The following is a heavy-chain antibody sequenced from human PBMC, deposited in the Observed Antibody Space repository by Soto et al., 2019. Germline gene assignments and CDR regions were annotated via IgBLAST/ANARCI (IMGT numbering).Heavy chain of an antibody. D-gene: IGHD2-2*02. CDR2: IIPIFGTA. Sequence: GASVKVSCKASGGTFSSYAISWVRQAPGQGLEWMGGIIPIFGTANYAQKFQGRVTITADESTSTAYMELSSLRSEDTAVYYCARRLYCSSTSCYRLGPHYYYGMDVWGQGTTVTVSS. CDR3: ARRLYCSSTSCYRLGPHYYYGMDV. V-gene: IGHV1-69*13. J-gene: IGHJ6*02. CDR1: GGTFSSYA.